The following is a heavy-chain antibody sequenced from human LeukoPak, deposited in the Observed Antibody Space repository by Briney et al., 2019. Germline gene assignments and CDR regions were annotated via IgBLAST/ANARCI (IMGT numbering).Heavy chain of an antibody. D-gene: IGHD3-22*01. V-gene: IGHV3-15*07. CDR3: ATDFYDST. Sequence: GSLRLSCATSGFTFSNAWMNWVRQAPGKGLEWVGRIRSNFDGGTIDYAAPVKGRFTLSRDDSKTTLYLQMNSLQTEDTAVYYCATDFYDSTWGQGTLVTVSS. CDR1: GFTFSNAW. CDR2: IRSNFDGGTI. J-gene: IGHJ5*02.